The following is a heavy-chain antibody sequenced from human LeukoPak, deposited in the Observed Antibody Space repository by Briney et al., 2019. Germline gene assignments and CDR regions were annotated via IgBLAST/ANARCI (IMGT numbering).Heavy chain of an antibody. CDR3: ARDGLNYYGSGRVYYYYGMDV. V-gene: IGHV3-72*01. CDR1: GFTFSDHY. CDR2: TRNKANRYTT. Sequence: PGRSLRLSCAASGFTFSDHYMDWARQAPGKGLEWVGRTRNKANRYTTEYAASVKGRFTISRDDSKNSLYLQMNSMKTEDTAVYYCARDGLNYYGSGRVYYYYGMDVWGQGTTVTVSS. J-gene: IGHJ6*02. D-gene: IGHD3-10*01.